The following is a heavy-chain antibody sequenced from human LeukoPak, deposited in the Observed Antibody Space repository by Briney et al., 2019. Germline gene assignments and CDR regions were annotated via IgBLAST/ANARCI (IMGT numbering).Heavy chain of an antibody. J-gene: IGHJ4*02. CDR3: SRESPIEDGGFDY. D-gene: IGHD3-16*01. CDR2: VRGNAYGGTT. CDR1: GFTFGDYA. V-gene: IGHV3-49*03. Sequence: GGSLRLSCIASGFTFGDYAMIWFRQAPGKGLEWVGFVRGNAYGGTTEYAASVKGRFTISRDDSKSIAYLQMNSLKTEDTAVYFCSRESPIEDGGFDYWGQGTLVTVSS.